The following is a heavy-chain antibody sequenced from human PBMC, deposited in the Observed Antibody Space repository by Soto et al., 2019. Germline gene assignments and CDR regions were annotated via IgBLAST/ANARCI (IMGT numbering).Heavy chain of an antibody. CDR3: ARASYDFWSGYYTHDAFDI. CDR2: IYPGDSDT. J-gene: IGHJ3*02. Sequence: ESLKISCKGSGYSFTSYWIGWVRQMPGKGLEWMGIIYPGDSDTRYSPSFQGQVTISADKSISTAYLQWSSLKASDTAMYYCARASYDFWSGYYTHDAFDIWGQGTMVTVSS. V-gene: IGHV5-51*01. CDR1: GYSFTSYW. D-gene: IGHD3-3*01.